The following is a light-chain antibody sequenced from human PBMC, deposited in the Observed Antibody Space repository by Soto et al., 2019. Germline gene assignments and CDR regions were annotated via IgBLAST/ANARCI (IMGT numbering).Light chain of an antibody. CDR1: QSISSR. J-gene: IGKJ1*01. Sequence: DIQMTQSPSTLSASVGDRVTITCRACQSISSRLAWYQQKPGKAPKLLIYKASSLESGVPSRFSGSGSGTEFTLTISSLQPDDFETYYGQQYNSYPWTFGKGTKVEIK. CDR3: QQYNSYPWT. CDR2: KAS. V-gene: IGKV1-5*03.